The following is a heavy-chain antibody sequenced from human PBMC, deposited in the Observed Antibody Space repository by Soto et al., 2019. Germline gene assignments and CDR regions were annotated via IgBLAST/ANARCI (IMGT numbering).Heavy chain of an antibody. J-gene: IGHJ6*02. CDR3: ARGTITTFGWGHYYGMDV. D-gene: IGHD3-3*01. CDR1: GFTFSSYA. Sequence: QVQLVESGGGVVQPGRSLRLSCAASGFTFSSYAMHWVRQAPGKGLEWVAVTLYDGSDKYYADSVKGRFAISRDNSNNTLYLQMNSLRAEATALYYCARGTITTFGWGHYYGMDVWGQGTTVTVSS. V-gene: IGHV3-30*09. CDR2: TLYDGSDK.